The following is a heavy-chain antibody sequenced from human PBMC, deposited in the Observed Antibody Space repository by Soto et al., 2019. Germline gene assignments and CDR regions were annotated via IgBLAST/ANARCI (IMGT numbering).Heavy chain of an antibody. J-gene: IGHJ6*02. Sequence: GGSLRLSCAASGFTFDDYTMHWVRQAPGKGLEWVSLISWDGGSTYYADSVKGRFTISRDNSKNSLYLQMNSLRTEDTALYYCAKGTAGNYYYYGMDVWGQGTTVTVSS. CDR2: ISWDGGST. V-gene: IGHV3-43*01. D-gene: IGHD3-10*01. CDR1: GFTFDDYT. CDR3: AKGTAGNYYYYGMDV.